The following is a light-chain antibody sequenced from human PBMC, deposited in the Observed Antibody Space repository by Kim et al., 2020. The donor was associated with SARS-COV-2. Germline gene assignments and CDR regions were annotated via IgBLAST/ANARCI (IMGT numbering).Light chain of an antibody. V-gene: IGKV1-5*01. CDR3: QQYSNYLWT. CDR2: EAA. Sequence: ASVGNRVPTTCRASQSMTKWLACYQQQPGKAPKLLIYEAASLESGVPSRFSGSGSGTGFTLTINNLQPDDFATYYCQQYSNYLWTFGQGTKVDIK. J-gene: IGKJ1*01. CDR1: QSMTKW.